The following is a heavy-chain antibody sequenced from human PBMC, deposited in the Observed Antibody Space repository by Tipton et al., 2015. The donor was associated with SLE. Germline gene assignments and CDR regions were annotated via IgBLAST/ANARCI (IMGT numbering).Heavy chain of an antibody. V-gene: IGHV1-2*06. J-gene: IGHJ4*02. D-gene: IGHD3-16*01. CDR1: GYTFTGYY. CDR2: INPNNGGT. CDR3: ARGFWGSRPYYFDY. Sequence: QSGAEVKKPGASVKVSCKASGYTFTGYYMHWVRQAPGQGLEWMGRINPNNGGTNYAQRFQGRVTMTRDTSLSTVYMELSRLRSDDAAVYYCARGFWGSRPYYFDYWGQGTLVTVSS.